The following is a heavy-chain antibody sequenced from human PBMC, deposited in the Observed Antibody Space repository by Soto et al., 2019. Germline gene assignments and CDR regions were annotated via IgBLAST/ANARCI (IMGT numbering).Heavy chain of an antibody. V-gene: IGHV3-7*01. CDR1: GFTFNNYW. Sequence: EVQLVESGGNLVQPGGSLRLFCAASGFTFNNYWMSWVRQAPGKGLEWVASIKRDGSETNYVDSVKGRFTISSDNAKNSLSLQMNSLRAEDTAVYYCARDGEYQLLAAYFFAYWGQGTLVTVSS. CDR3: ARDGEYQLLAAYFFAY. CDR2: IKRDGSET. D-gene: IGHD2-2*01. J-gene: IGHJ4*02.